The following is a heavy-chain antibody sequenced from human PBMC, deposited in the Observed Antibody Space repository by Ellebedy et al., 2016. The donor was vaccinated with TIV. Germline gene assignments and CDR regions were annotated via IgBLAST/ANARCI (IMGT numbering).Heavy chain of an antibody. V-gene: IGHV1-18*04. D-gene: IGHD7-27*01. CDR1: GYTFTTYG. CDR2: TSAYNGNT. J-gene: IGHJ4*02. CDR3: ATGSGL. Sequence: AASVKVSCKASGYTFTTYGINWVRQPLGQGLEWMGWTSAYNGNTENAQKFQGRVTMTTDTSTSTAYMELSSLRSEDTAVYYCATGSGLWGQGTLVTVSS.